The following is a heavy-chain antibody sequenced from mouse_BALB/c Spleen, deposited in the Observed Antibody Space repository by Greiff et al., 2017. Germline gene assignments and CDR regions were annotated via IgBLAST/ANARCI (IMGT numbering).Heavy chain of an antibody. V-gene: IGHV1-87*01. CDR1: GYTFTSYW. Sequence: QVQLKQSGAELARPGASVKLSCKASGYTFTSYWMQWVKQRPGQGLEWIGAIYPGDGDTRYTQKFKGKATLTADKSSSTAYMQLSSLASEDSAVYYCARSGYGAAWFAYWGQGTLVTVSA. J-gene: IGHJ3*01. CDR3: ARSGYGAAWFAY. CDR2: IYPGDGDT. D-gene: IGHD2-10*02.